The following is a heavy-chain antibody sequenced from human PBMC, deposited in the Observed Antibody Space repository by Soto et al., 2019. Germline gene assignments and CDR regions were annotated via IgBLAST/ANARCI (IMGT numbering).Heavy chain of an antibody. CDR3: ARRKDIVLMVYAIGGSFDY. V-gene: IGHV4-34*01. Sequence: PSATLALTCAVYGGSFSGYYWSWIRQPPGKGLEWIGEINHSGSTNYNPSLKSRVTISVDTSKNQFSLKLSSVTAADTAVYYCARRKDIVLMVYAIGGSFDYWGQGTLVTVSS. CDR1: GGSFSGYY. D-gene: IGHD2-8*01. CDR2: INHSGST. J-gene: IGHJ4*02.